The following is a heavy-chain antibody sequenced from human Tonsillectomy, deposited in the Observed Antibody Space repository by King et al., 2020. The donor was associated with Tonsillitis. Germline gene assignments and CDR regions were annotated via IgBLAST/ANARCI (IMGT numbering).Heavy chain of an antibody. CDR3: ARDRDGYILDY. CDR1: GFTFSGYD. Sequence: HVQLVESGGGVVQPGKSLRLSCAASGFTFSGYDMYWVRQAPGKGLEWVAVISFDGSYKYYADSVTGRFTISRDNSKNTLYLQMNSLRAEDTAVYYCARDRDGYILDYWGQGTLVTVSS. J-gene: IGHJ4*02. CDR2: ISFDGSYK. V-gene: IGHV3-33*05. D-gene: IGHD5-24*01.